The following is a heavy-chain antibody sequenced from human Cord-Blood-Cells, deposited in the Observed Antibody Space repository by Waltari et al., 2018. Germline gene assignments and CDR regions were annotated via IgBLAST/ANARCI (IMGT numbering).Heavy chain of an antibody. CDR2: IYYSGST. V-gene: IGHV4-39*01. CDR1: GGSLSSSSYY. Sequence: QLQLQESGPGLVKPSETLSLTCTVSGGSLSSSSYYWGWIRQPPGKGLEWIGSIYYSGSTYYNPSLKRRITIAVDTSKNQFSLNLSSVTAADTAVYYCAQVVPAAFAFDIWGQGTMVTVSS. J-gene: IGHJ3*02. D-gene: IGHD2-2*01. CDR3: AQVVPAAFAFDI.